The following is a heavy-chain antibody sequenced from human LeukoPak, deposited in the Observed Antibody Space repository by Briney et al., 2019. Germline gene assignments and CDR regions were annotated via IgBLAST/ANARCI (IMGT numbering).Heavy chain of an antibody. D-gene: IGHD2-2*01. CDR2: ISYDGSNK. J-gene: IGHJ4*02. CDR1: GFTFSSYA. Sequence: GGSLRLSCAASGFTFSSYAMHWVRQAPGKGLEWVAVISYDGSNKYYADSVKGRFTISRDNSKNTLYLQMNSLRAEDTAVYYCVRNYALFDYWGQGTLVTVSS. V-gene: IGHV3-30-3*01. CDR3: VRNYALFDY.